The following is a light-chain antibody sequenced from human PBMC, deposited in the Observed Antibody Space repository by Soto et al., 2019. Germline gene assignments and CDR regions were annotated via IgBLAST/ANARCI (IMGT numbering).Light chain of an antibody. Sequence: QSVLTQPPSASGTPGQRVTISCSGSSSNIGSNTVNWYQQLPGTAPKLLIYSNNQRPSGVPDRFSGSKSGTSASLAISGLQSEDEADYYCAAWDDSLKGVFGTGTKLTAL. V-gene: IGLV1-44*01. J-gene: IGLJ1*01. CDR1: SSNIGSNT. CDR2: SNN. CDR3: AAWDDSLKGV.